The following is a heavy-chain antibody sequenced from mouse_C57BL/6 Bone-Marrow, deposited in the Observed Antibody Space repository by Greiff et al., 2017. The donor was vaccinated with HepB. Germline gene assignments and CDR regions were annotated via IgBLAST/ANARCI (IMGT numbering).Heavy chain of an antibody. V-gene: IGHV1-55*01. D-gene: IGHD1-1*01. CDR1: GYTFTSYW. J-gene: IGHJ1*03. Sequence: VQLQQPGAELVKPGASVKMSCKASGYTFTSYWITWVKQRPGQGLEWIGDIYPGSGSTNYNEKFKSKATLTVDTSSSTAYMQLSSLTSEDSAVYYCARGVYYGSSYWYFDVWGTGTTVTVSS. CDR2: IYPGSGST. CDR3: ARGVYYGSSYWYFDV.